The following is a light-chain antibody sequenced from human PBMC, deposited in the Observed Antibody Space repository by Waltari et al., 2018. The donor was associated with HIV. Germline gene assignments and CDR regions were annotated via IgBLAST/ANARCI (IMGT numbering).Light chain of an antibody. CDR3: QSFDSSLNAYV. V-gene: IGLV1-40*02. J-gene: IGLJ1*01. CDR1: SSNIGATCD. CDR2: AAS. Sequence: QSVLTQPPSVSGAPGQRVIISCTGSSSNIGATCDGHWYQLLPGTAPKLLIDAASHRPSGVPDRFSGSKSGTSASLAITGLQAEDEAEYYCQSFDSSLNAYVFGPGTTVVVL.